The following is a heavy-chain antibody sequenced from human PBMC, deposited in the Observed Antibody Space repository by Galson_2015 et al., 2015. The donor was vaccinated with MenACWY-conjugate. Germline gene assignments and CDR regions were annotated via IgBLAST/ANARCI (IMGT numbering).Heavy chain of an antibody. CDR2: IKSKTDGGTT. V-gene: IGHV3-15*07. Sequence: SLRLSCAASGFTFSNAWMNWVRQAPGKGLEWVGRIKSKTDGGTTDYAAPVKGRFTISRDDSKNTLYLQMNSLKTEDTAVYYCTTGDIVVVPAAIRVRYYYYMDVWGKGTTVTVSS. CDR1: GFTFSNAW. D-gene: IGHD2-2*02. CDR3: TTGDIVVVPAAIRVRYYYYMDV. J-gene: IGHJ6*03.